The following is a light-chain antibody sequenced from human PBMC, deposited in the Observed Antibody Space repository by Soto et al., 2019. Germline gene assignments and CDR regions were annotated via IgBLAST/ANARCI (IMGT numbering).Light chain of an antibody. Sequence: QSALTQPASVSGSPGQSITISCTGTSSDVGSYNLVSWYQQHPGKAPKLMIYEGSKRPSGVSNRFAGSKSGNTASLTISGLPAEYEDDYCGCSYAGSSTFGIFGGGTKVTVL. CDR1: SSDVGSYNL. V-gene: IGLV2-23*03. CDR3: CSYAGSSTFGI. CDR2: EGS. J-gene: IGLJ2*01.